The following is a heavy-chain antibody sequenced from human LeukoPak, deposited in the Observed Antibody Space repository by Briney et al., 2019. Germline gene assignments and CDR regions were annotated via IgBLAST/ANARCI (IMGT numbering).Heavy chain of an antibody. D-gene: IGHD2-15*01. CDR2: INAGNGNT. CDR3: AREYCSGGSCGWFDP. CDR1: GYTFTAYA. V-gene: IGHV1-3*03. Sequence: ASVKVSCKASGYTFTAYAMNWVRQAPGQGLEWMGWINAGNGNTKYSQEFQGRVTITRDTSASTAYMELSSLRSEDMAVYYCAREYCSGGSCGWFDPWGQGTLVTVSS. J-gene: IGHJ5*02.